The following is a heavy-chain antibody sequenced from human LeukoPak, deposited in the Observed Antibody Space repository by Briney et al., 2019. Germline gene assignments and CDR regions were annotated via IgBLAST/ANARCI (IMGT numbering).Heavy chain of an antibody. CDR3: AKDLAYGSGSYYFDY. CDR1: EFTFSYFS. Sequence: PGGSLRLSCAASEFTFSYFSMNWVRQAPGKGLEWVSSISSSGIYIHYADSVRGRFTISRDNSKNTVYLQMNSLRAEDTAVYYCAKDLAYGSGSYYFDYWGQGTLVTVSS. J-gene: IGHJ4*02. V-gene: IGHV3-21*01. D-gene: IGHD3-10*01. CDR2: ISSSGIYI.